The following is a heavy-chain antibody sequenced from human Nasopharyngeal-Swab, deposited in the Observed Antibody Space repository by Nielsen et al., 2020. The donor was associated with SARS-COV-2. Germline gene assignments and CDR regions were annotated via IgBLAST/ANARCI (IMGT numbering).Heavy chain of an antibody. Sequence: SVKVSCKASGYTFTGYYMHWVRQAPGQGLEWMGGISPICGTANYAQKFQGRVTITADDSTSTAYMELSSLRSEDTAVYYCARVDGGSSRVDLFYYYYYGMAVWGQGPSVTVS. J-gene: IGHJ6*02. CDR1: GYTFTGYY. D-gene: IGHD6-6*01. CDR3: ARVDGGSSRVDLFYYYYYGMAV. CDR2: ISPICGTA. V-gene: IGHV1-69*13.